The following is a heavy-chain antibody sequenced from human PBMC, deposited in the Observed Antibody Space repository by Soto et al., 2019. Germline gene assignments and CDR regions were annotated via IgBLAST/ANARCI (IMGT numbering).Heavy chain of an antibody. CDR2: ISYDGSNK. J-gene: IGHJ4*02. Sequence: PGGSLRLSCAASGFTFSSYAMHWVRQAPGKGLEWVAVISYDGSNKYYADSVKGRFTISRDNSKNTLYLQMNSLRAEDTAVYYCARDLGRWLQTPIDYWGQGTLVTVSS. V-gene: IGHV3-30-3*01. CDR3: ARDLGRWLQTPIDY. D-gene: IGHD5-12*01. CDR1: GFTFSSYA.